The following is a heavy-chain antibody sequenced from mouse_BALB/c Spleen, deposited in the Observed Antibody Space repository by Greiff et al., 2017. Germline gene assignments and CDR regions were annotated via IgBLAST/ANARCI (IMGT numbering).Heavy chain of an antibody. J-gene: IGHJ4*01. Sequence: VLLVASGPGLVAPSHSLSISCTVSGFSLTSYGVSWVHQPPGKGLEWLGVIWGDVSTNYHSAIISRLSISKDNSNSQVFLILNSLQTDDTATYYCANYYRYDGGHYYAMDYWGQGTSVTVSS. CDR3: ANYYRYDGGHYYAMDY. CDR1: GFSLTSYG. CDR2: IWGDVST. D-gene: IGHD2-14*01. V-gene: IGHV2-3*01.